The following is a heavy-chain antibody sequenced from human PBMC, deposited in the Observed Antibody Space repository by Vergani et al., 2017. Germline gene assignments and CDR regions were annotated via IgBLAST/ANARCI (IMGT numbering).Heavy chain of an antibody. CDR2: IYYSGST. D-gene: IGHD1-26*01. CDR3: ARESVVVGATSFLGY. J-gene: IGHJ4*02. Sequence: QAQLQESGPGLVKPSETLSLTCTVSGGSISSYYWSWIRQPPGKGLEWIGYIYYSGSTNYNPSLKSRVTISVDTSKNQFSLKLSSVTAADTAVYYCARESVVVGATSFLGYWGQGTLVTVSS. CDR1: GGSISSYY. V-gene: IGHV4-59*01.